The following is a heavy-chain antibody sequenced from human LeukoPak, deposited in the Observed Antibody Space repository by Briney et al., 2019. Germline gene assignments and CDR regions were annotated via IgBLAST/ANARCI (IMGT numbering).Heavy chain of an antibody. D-gene: IGHD7-27*01. Sequence: PGGSLRLSCAAAGFTFSSYWMHWVRQAPGKELVWVSRIDRDGSSTNYADSVKGRFTISRDNAKNTLYLQMNSLRPEDTAVYYCARHGQLGGFDYWGQGTLVTVSS. CDR1: GFTFSSYW. CDR3: ARHGQLGGFDY. CDR2: IDRDGSST. J-gene: IGHJ4*02. V-gene: IGHV3-74*01.